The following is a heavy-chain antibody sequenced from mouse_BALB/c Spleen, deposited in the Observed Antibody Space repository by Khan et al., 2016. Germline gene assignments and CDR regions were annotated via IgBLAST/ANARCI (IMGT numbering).Heavy chain of an antibody. Sequence: EVELVESGGGLVKPGGSLKLSCAASGFTFSSYAMSWVRQTPEKRLEWVASISSGGSSFYPDILKDRFTISRDNARNIMYLQMRSLRSEDTASYYCASKVYYFDYWGQGTTLTVSS. V-gene: IGHV5-6-5*01. CDR3: ASKVYYFDY. CDR2: ISSGGSS. CDR1: GFTFSSYA. J-gene: IGHJ2*01.